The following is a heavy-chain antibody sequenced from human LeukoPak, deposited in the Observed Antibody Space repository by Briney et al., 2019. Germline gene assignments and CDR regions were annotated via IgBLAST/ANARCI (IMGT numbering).Heavy chain of an antibody. V-gene: IGHV1-2*02. D-gene: IGHD5-18*01. CDR1: GYTFTDFY. Sequence: ASVKVSCKTSGYTFTDFYMYWVRQAPGQGLDYMGWIKLDSGGTNYAPKFQGRVTMTRDTSISTAYMELSRLRSDDTAVYYCARGSAMVTTYRGGNWFDPWGQGTLVTVSS. CDR3: ARGSAMVTTYRGGNWFDP. J-gene: IGHJ5*02. CDR2: IKLDSGGT.